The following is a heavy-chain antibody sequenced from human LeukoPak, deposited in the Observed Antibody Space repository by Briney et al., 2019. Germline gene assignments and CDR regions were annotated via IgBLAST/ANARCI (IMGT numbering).Heavy chain of an antibody. CDR3: ARGIRRIAAAGSRFDY. V-gene: IGHV4-34*01. CDR1: GGSFSGYY. CDR2: INHSGST. D-gene: IGHD6-13*01. J-gene: IGHJ4*02. Sequence: SETLSLTCAVYGGSFSGYYWSWIRQPPGKGLEWIGEINHSGSTNYNPSLKSRVTILVDTSKNQFSLKLSSVTAADTAVYYCARGIRRIAAAGSRFDYWGQGTLVTVSS.